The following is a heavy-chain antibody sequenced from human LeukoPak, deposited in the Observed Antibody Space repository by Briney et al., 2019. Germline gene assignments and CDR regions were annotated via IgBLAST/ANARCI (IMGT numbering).Heavy chain of an antibody. J-gene: IGHJ4*02. Sequence: PGGSLRLSCAASGFTFSSYWMHWVRQAPGKGLVWVSRINSDGSSTSYADSVKGRFTISRDNAKNTLYLQMNSLRAEDTAVYYCAVSYGDDLTYLFDYWGQGTLVTVSS. D-gene: IGHD7-27*01. CDR1: GFTFSSYW. V-gene: IGHV3-74*01. CDR3: AVSYGDDLTYLFDY. CDR2: INSDGSST.